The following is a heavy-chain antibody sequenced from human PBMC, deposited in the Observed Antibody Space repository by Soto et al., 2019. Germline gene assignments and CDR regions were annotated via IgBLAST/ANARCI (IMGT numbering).Heavy chain of an antibody. Sequence: SETLSVTCSFSGASINNYYGTWVRQPPGRGVEWIAFMFSSGRSSYNSSLKSRVTMSVDTSMNQFSLKMRSVTAADTAVYYCVRSGHTFGGVIWGQGIPVTVSS. J-gene: IGHJ4*02. V-gene: IGHV4-59*12. D-gene: IGHD3-16*01. CDR1: GASINNYY. CDR3: VRSGHTFGGVI. CDR2: MFSSGRS.